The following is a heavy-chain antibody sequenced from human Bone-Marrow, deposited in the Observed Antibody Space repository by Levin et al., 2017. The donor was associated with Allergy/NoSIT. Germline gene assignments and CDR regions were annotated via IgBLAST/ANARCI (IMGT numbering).Heavy chain of an antibody. D-gene: IGHD2-15*01. Sequence: PGGSLRLSCAASGFTFSSYWMSWVRQAPGKGLEWVANIKQDGSEKYYVDSVKGRFTISRDNAKNSLYLQMNSLRAEDTAVYYCAKTRSKGVVVVAAIDYYYYMDVWGKGTTVTVSS. CDR3: AKTRSKGVVVVAAIDYYYYMDV. J-gene: IGHJ6*03. CDR2: IKQDGSEK. V-gene: IGHV3-7*03. CDR1: GFTFSSYW.